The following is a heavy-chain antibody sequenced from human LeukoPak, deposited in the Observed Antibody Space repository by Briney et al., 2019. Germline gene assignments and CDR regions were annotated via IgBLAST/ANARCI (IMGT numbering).Heavy chain of an antibody. V-gene: IGHV1-8*01. CDR2: MNPNSGNT. J-gene: IGHJ3*02. D-gene: IGHD2-21*02. Sequence: ASVKVSCKASGYTFTSYDINWVRQATGQGLEWMGWMNPNSGNTGYAQKFQGRVTMTRNTSISTAYMELSSLRSEDTAVYYCARRVVVTAYDAFDIWGQGTMVTVSS. CDR1: GYTFTSYD. CDR3: ARRVVVTAYDAFDI.